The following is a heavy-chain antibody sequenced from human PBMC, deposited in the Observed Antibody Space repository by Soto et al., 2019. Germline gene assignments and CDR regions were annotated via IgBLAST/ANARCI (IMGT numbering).Heavy chain of an antibody. V-gene: IGHV6-1*01. D-gene: IGHD4-17*01. CDR2: TYYRSKWYN. CDR3: ARGSHDYGDYVGYYGMDV. J-gene: IGHJ6*02. Sequence: SQTLSLTCAISGDSVSSHSAAWNWIRQSPSRGLEWLGRTYYRSKWYNDYAVSVKSRITINPDTSKNQFSLQLNSVTPEDTAVYYCARGSHDYGDYVGYYGMDVWGQGTTVTVSS. CDR1: GDSVSSHSAA.